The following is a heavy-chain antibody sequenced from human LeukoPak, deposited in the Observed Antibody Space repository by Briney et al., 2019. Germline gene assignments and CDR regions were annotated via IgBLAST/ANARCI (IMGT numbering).Heavy chain of an antibody. CDR1: GYSFNSYW. CDR2: IYPGDSDT. Sequence: PGESLKISCEGSGYSFNSYWIGWVRQMPGKGLEWMGLIYPGDSDTRYSPSFQGQVTISADKSISTAYLQWSSLKTSDTAMYYCARRYYDSSGYSRHFDYWGRGTLVTVSS. V-gene: IGHV5-51*01. CDR3: ARRYYDSSGYSRHFDY. D-gene: IGHD3-22*01. J-gene: IGHJ4*02.